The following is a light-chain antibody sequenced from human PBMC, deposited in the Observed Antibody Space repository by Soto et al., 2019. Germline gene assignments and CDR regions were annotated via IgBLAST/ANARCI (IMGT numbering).Light chain of an antibody. Sequence: EIVLTQSRGTLSLSPGERATLSCRASQSVSSTYLAWYQQKPGQAPRLLIYGASSRATGIPDRFSGSGSGTDFTLTICRLEPEDFAVYYCQQFGSSPPVTFGGGTKVEIK. J-gene: IGKJ4*01. V-gene: IGKV3-20*01. CDR1: QSVSSTY. CDR2: GAS. CDR3: QQFGSSPPVT.